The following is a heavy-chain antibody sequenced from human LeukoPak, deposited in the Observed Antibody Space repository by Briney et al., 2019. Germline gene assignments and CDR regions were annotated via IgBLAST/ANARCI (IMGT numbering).Heavy chain of an antibody. CDR1: GGSISSGGYS. J-gene: IGHJ4*02. Sequence: SETLSLTCAVSGGSISSGGYSWSWIRQPPGKGLEWIGGVYHSGSTNYNPSLKSRVTMSVDKSKNQFSLELRSVTAADTAVFYCVRRRYNYGFDSWGQGTLVTVSS. CDR2: VYHSGST. D-gene: IGHD5-18*01. V-gene: IGHV4-39*07. CDR3: VRRRYNYGFDS.